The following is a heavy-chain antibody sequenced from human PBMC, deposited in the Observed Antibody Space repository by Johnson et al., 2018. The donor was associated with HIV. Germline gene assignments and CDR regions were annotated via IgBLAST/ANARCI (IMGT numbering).Heavy chain of an antibody. J-gene: IGHJ3*02. CDR3: ARARPYCSGGSCYAFDI. Sequence: VKLVESGGGLVQPGGSLRLSCAASGFTFSSYWMSWVRQAPGKGLEWVANIKQDGSEKYYVDSVKGRFTISRDNAQNSLYLQMNSLRAEDTAVYYCARARPYCSGGSCYAFDIWGQGTMVTVSS. V-gene: IGHV3-7*01. CDR2: IKQDGSEK. D-gene: IGHD2-15*01. CDR1: GFTFSSYW.